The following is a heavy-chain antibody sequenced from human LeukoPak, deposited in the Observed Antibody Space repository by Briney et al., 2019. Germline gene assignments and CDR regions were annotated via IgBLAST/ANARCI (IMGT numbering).Heavy chain of an antibody. CDR3: TRDSAHRDGYNFDY. CDR2: ISYDESYK. V-gene: IGHV3-30*04. CDR1: GFNFNSYA. J-gene: IGHJ4*02. Sequence: PGRSLRLSCAASGFNFNSYAMHWVRQAPGKGLEWVALISYDESYKNYADSVKGRFTISRDNSKNTLYLQMNSLRAEDTAVYYCTRDSAHRDGYNFDYWGQGTLVTVST. D-gene: IGHD5-24*01.